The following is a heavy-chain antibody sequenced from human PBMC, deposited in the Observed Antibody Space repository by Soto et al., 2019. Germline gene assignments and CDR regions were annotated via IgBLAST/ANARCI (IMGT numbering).Heavy chain of an antibody. Sequence: PGGSLRLSSEPSTFSFSSFAMNWVRQAPGSGLEWVSYISDDGAPIYYADSLTGPFTISRHNAKNSLSLQMNNLRAEDTAVYYCARENSVQAWLHHFDHWGLGTLVTSPQ. CDR1: TFSFSSFA. J-gene: IGHJ4*02. CDR2: ISDDGAPI. D-gene: IGHD5-18*01. CDR3: ARENSVQAWLHHFDH. V-gene: IGHV3-48*03.